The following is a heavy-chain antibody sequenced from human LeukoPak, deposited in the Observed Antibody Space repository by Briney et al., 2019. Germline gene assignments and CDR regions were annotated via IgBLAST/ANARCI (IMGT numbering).Heavy chain of an antibody. D-gene: IGHD3-22*01. J-gene: IGHJ4*02. CDR3: ARALRGYYDSSGYYLDY. Sequence: SETLSLTGTGSGGSISSDYWSWLRQPPGKGLEWIGYIYYSGSTNYNPSLKSRVTISVDTSKNQFSLKLSSVTAADTAVYYCARALRGYYDSSGYYLDYWGQGTLVTVSS. CDR2: IYYSGST. CDR1: GGSISSDY. V-gene: IGHV4-59*01.